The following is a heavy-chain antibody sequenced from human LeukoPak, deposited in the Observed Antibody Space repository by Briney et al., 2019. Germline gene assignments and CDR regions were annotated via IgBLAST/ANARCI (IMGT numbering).Heavy chain of an antibody. J-gene: IGHJ4*02. Sequence: GGSLRLFCAASGFTFSSYAMHWVRQAPGKGLEYVSAISSNGGSTYYANSVKGRFTISRDNSKNTLYLQMGSLRAEDMAVYYCARVVEQGWFGHPFDYWGQGTLVTVSS. CDR1: GFTFSSYA. V-gene: IGHV3-64*01. CDR3: ARVVEQGWFGHPFDY. CDR2: ISSNGGST. D-gene: IGHD3-10*01.